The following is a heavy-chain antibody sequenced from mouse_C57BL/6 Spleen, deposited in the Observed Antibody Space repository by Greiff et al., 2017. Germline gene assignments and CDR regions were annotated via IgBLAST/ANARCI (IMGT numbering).Heavy chain of an antibody. CDR1: GYSFTDYN. J-gene: IGHJ1*03. D-gene: IGHD2-5*01. CDR2: INPNYGTT. V-gene: IGHV1-39*01. Sequence: EVKLMESGPELVKPGASVKISCKASGYSFTDYNMNWVKQSNGKSLEWIGVINPNYGTTSYNQKFKGKATLTVDQSSSTAYMQLNSLTSEDSAVYYCARAGYSNSRWYFDVWGTGTTVTVSS. CDR3: ARAGYSNSRWYFDV.